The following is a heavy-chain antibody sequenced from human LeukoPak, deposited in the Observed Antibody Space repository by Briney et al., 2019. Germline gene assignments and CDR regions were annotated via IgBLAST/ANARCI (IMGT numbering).Heavy chain of an antibody. CDR2: IFSSGNT. J-gene: IGHJ4*02. CDR1: GGSINSYH. Sequence: SQTLSLTCTFSGGSINSYHWSWIRQPAGKGLGWIGRIFSSGNTNYNPSLKSRVTMSVDTSKSQFSLKLTSVTAADTAVYYCARGPLGLFDSWGQGTLVTVSS. D-gene: IGHD7-27*01. CDR3: ARGPLGLFDS. V-gene: IGHV4-4*07.